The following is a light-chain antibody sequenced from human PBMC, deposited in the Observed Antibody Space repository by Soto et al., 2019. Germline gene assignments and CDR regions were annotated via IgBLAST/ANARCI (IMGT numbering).Light chain of an antibody. Sequence: EIVLTQSPGILSLSPGERATLSCRASQSVRSTYLAWYQQKPGQAPRLLIHGASSRATGIPDRFSGSGSGTDFTLTISRLEPEDFAVYYCQQYNNWPPWTFGQGTKV. V-gene: IGKV3-20*01. J-gene: IGKJ1*01. CDR3: QQYNNWPPWT. CDR1: QSVRSTY. CDR2: GAS.